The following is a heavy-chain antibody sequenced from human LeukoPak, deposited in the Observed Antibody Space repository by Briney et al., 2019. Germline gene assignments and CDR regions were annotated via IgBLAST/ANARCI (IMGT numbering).Heavy chain of an antibody. CDR1: GGSFSGYY. CDR3: ARDCRYYYDSSGYYYDY. V-gene: IGHV3-11*01. Sequence: LSLTCAVYGGSFSGYYWSWIRQAPGKGLEWVSYISSSGSTIYYADSVKGRFTISRDNAKNSLYLQMNSLRAEDTAVYYCARDCRYYYDSSGYYYDYWGQGTLVTVSS. D-gene: IGHD3-22*01. J-gene: IGHJ4*02. CDR2: ISSSGSTI.